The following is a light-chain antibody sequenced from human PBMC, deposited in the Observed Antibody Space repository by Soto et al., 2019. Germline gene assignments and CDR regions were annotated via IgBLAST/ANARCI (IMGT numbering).Light chain of an antibody. CDR1: QSISTW. CDR3: QQYNSYSYT. Sequence: DIQMTQSPSALSASVGDRVTITCRASQSISTWLAWYQQKPGKAPKVLIYDASSLESGVPSRFSGCGSGTEFTLTISSLQPDDFATYYCQQYNSYSYTFGQGTKLEIK. J-gene: IGKJ2*01. V-gene: IGKV1-5*01. CDR2: DAS.